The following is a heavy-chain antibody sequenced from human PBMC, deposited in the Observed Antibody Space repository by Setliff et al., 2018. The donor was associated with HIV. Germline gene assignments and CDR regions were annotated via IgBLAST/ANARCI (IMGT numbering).Heavy chain of an antibody. CDR1: GYTFTYLF. J-gene: IGHJ4*01. CDR2: INSNSGGT. V-gene: IGHV1-2*02. Sequence: ASVKASCKASGYTFTYLFIHWARQAPGQGLEWMGWINSNSGGTNYARKFQGRVTMTRDTSISTAYMELNSLRSDDTAVYYCAKDGISGGAYPPYYFDYWGHGTLVTVSS. CDR3: AKDGISGGAYPPYYFDY. D-gene: IGHD2-15*01.